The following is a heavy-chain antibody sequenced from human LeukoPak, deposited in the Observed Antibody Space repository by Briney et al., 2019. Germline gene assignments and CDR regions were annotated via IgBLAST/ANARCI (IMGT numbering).Heavy chain of an antibody. CDR3: VSFYETY. CDR2: INSDGSWT. D-gene: IGHD2/OR15-2a*01. V-gene: IGHV3-74*01. CDR1: GSYW. Sequence: GGSLRLSCEASGSYWMHWDRQAPGKGLVWVSHINSDGSWTSYADSVKGRFTISKDNAKNTVYLQMNNLRAEDTAVYYCVSFYETYWGRGTLVTVSS. J-gene: IGHJ4*02.